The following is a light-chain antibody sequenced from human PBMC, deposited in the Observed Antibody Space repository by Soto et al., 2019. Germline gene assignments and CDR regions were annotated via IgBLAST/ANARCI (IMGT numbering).Light chain of an antibody. V-gene: IGKV3-20*01. Sequence: ETVLPQSPGTVSLYPGERATLSCTTSQSVRSNYLAWYQQKPGQAPRLVVYGVFNRATGIPDRFSGSGSGTDFTLTISGLEPEDSAVYYCQHYDGSPRTFGQWTKLEI. CDR1: QSVRSNY. CDR3: QHYDGSPRT. J-gene: IGKJ2*01. CDR2: GVF.